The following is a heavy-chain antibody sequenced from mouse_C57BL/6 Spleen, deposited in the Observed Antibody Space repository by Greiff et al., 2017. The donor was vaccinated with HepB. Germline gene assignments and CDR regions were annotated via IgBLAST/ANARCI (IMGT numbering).Heavy chain of an antibody. V-gene: IGHV1-80*01. CDR3: TRVPLQLRPYYFDY. CDR1: GYAFSSYW. CDR2: IYPGDGDT. J-gene: IGHJ2*01. D-gene: IGHD3-2*02. Sequence: QVQLQQSGAELVKPGASVKISCKASGYAFSSYWMNWVKQRPGKGLEWIGQIYPGDGDTNYNGKFKGKATLTADKSSSTAYMQLSSLTSEDSAVYFCTRVPLQLRPYYFDYWGQGTTLTVSS.